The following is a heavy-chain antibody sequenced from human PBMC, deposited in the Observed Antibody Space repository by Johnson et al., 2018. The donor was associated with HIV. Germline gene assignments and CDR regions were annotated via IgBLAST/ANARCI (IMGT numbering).Heavy chain of an antibody. CDR2: INRDGSEK. V-gene: IGHV3-7*01. D-gene: IGHD3-16*01. CDR1: GFTFSIYW. J-gene: IGHJ3*02. Sequence: VQLVESGGGLVQSGGSLGLSCAATGFTFSIYWMAWVRQAPGKGLEWMANINRDGSEKYYVDSVKGRFTISRDNAEKSLYLQMNSLRAEDTAVYYALLGQDGGVIWGQGTMVTVSS. CDR3: LLGQDGGVI.